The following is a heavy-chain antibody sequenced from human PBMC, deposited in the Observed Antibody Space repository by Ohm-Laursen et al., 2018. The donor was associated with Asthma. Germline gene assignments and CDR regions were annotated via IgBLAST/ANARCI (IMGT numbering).Heavy chain of an antibody. D-gene: IGHD3-10*01. CDR1: GFTFSSYA. CDR2: ISYDGSNK. Sequence: SLRLSCTASGFTFSSYAMHWVRQAPGKGLEWVAVISYDGSNKYYADSVKGRFTISRDSAKNSLYLQMDSLGPEDTALYYCAKDVKAYYGSGSYYAYHGMDVWGLGTTVTVSS. CDR3: AKDVKAYYGSGSYYAYHGMDV. V-gene: IGHV3-30-3*01. J-gene: IGHJ6*02.